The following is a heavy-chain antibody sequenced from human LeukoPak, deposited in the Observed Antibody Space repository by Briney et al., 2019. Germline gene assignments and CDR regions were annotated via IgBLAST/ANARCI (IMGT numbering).Heavy chain of an antibody. D-gene: IGHD4-17*01. J-gene: IGHJ4*02. CDR1: GGSNTSYY. V-gene: IGHV4-59*01. CDR3: ARDRPGGYGETPL. CDR2: IYYSGST. Sequence: PSETLSLTCTISGGSNTSYYWSWIRQPPGKGLEWIGYIYYSGSTNYNPSLKSRVTISVDTSKNQFSLKLSSVTAADTAVYYCARDRPGGYGETPLWGQGTLVTVSS.